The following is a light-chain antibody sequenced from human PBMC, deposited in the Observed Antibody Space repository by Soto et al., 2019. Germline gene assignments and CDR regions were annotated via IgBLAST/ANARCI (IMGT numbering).Light chain of an antibody. CDR3: QQSHSTPYT. CDR1: QSINTF. Sequence: DIQMTQSPSSLSASVGDRVTITCRASQSINTFLNWYRQKPGKAPKLLIYAAYSLQSGVPSRFSGGGSETDFTLTIGSLQPDDFATYYCQQSHSTPYTFGLGIKLEIK. J-gene: IGKJ2*01. V-gene: IGKV1-39*01. CDR2: AAY.